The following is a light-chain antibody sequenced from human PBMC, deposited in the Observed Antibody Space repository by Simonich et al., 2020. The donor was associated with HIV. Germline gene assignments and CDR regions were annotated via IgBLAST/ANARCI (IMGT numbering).Light chain of an antibody. CDR3: QQYNKWPT. J-gene: IGKJ4*01. Sequence: EIVLTQSPATLSLSPGERATLSCRASQSVSSYLACYQQKLGQAPRLLIHGASTRATGIPGRFSGSGSGTEFTLTISSMQSEDFAVYYCQQYNKWPTFGGGTKVEIK. V-gene: IGKV3-15*01. CDR2: GAS. CDR1: QSVSSY.